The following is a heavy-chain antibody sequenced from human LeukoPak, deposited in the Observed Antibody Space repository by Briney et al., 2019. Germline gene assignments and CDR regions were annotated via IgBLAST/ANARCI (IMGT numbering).Heavy chain of an antibody. Sequence: SETLSLTRTVSGGSISSYYLSWIRQPDGKGLEWIGRIYTSGSTNYNPSLKSRVTMSVDTSKNQFSLKLSSVTAADTAVYYCARDRPPEDLDVSGKGTTVTVSS. CDR1: GGSISSYY. V-gene: IGHV4-4*07. CDR3: ARDRPPEDLDV. J-gene: IGHJ6*04. D-gene: IGHD2-15*01. CDR2: IYTSGST.